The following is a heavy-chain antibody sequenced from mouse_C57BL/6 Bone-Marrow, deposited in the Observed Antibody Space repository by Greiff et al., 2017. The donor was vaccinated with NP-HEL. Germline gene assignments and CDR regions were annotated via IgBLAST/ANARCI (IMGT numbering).Heavy chain of an antibody. D-gene: IGHD2-1*01. CDR2: ISYDGSN. CDR3: AREPIYYGTTGYFDY. J-gene: IGHJ2*01. CDR1: GYSITSGYY. Sequence: EVQLQESGPGLVKPSQSLSLTCSVTGYSITSGYYWNWIRQFPGNKLEWMGYISYDGSNNYNPSLKNRISITRDTSKNQFFLKLNSVTTEDTATYYCAREPIYYGTTGYFDYWGQGTTLTVSS. V-gene: IGHV3-6*01.